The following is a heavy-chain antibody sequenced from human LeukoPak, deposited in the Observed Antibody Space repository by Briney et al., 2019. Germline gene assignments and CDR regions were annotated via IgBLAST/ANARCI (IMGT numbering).Heavy chain of an antibody. J-gene: IGHJ4*02. D-gene: IGHD6-19*01. CDR3: AKGKYSIGAYYFDY. Sequence: SETLSLTCTVSGGSISSYYWSWIRQPPGKGLEWIGYIYYSGSTNYNPSLKSRVTISVDTSKNQFSLKLSSVTAADTAVYYCAKGKYSIGAYYFDYWGQGTLVTVSS. CDR2: IYYSGST. CDR1: GGSISSYY. V-gene: IGHV4-59*12.